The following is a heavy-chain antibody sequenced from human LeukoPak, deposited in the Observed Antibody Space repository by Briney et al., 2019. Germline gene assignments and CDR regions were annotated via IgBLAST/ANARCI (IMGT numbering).Heavy chain of an antibody. V-gene: IGHV4-59*01. D-gene: IGHD6-19*01. CDR2: IYYSGST. Sequence: SETLSLTCTVSGGSISSYYWSWIRQPPGKGLEWTGYIYYSGSTNYNPSLQSRVTISVDTSKNQFSLKLSSVTAADTAVYYCARGNGADSSGWYPNRYGMDVWGQGTTVTVSS. CDR3: ARGNGADSSGWYPNRYGMDV. CDR1: GGSISSYY. J-gene: IGHJ6*02.